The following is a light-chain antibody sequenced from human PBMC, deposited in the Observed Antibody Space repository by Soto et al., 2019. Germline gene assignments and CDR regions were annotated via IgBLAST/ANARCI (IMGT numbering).Light chain of an antibody. V-gene: IGKV3-20*01. CDR1: QSFSSTY. Sequence: EIVLTQSPGTLSLSPGERATLSCRASQSFSSTYLAWYQQKPGQAPRLLIYGASIRATGIPDRFSGGGSGTDFSLTISRLDPEDFATYWCQQLYGYPLTFGGGSKVEIK. J-gene: IGKJ4*01. CDR3: QQLYGYPLT. CDR2: GAS.